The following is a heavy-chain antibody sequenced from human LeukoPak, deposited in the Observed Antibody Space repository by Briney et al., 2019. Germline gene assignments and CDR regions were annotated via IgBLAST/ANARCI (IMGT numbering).Heavy chain of an antibody. D-gene: IGHD4/OR15-4a*01. J-gene: IGHJ4*02. CDR1: GLTVRSNY. V-gene: IGHV3-53*01. CDR2: IHSGDNT. CDR3: ASLTRDY. Sequence: GGSLRLSCAASGLTVRSNYMTWVRQAPGKGLSWVSVIHSGDNTYYADSVKGRFTISSDNSKNTFYLQMNSLRVEDTAVYYCASLTRDYWGQGTLVTVSS.